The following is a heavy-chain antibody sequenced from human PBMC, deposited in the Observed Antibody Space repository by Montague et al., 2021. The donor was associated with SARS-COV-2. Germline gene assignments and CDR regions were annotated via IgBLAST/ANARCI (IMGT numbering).Heavy chain of an antibody. V-gene: IGHV4-4*08. CDR1: SDSITSYY. D-gene: IGHD4/OR15-4a*01. J-gene: IGHJ4*02. CDR2: VYSSGTT. CDR3: ATQTQSNGDF. Sequence: SETLSLTCTVSSDSITSYYWGWIRQPPGKRLEWLGYVYSSGTTNYNPSLNSRIAISVDTPKNQFSLRLDSVTAADTAIYYCATQTQSNGDFWGRGALVTVS.